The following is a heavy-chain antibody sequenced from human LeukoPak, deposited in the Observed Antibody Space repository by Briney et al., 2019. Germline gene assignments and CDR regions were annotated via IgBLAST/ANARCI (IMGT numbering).Heavy chain of an antibody. J-gene: IGHJ4*02. CDR3: ARGSRIAVAGRFDY. CDR2: INHSGST. Sequence: PSETLSLTCAVYGVYFSGYYWSWIRQPPGKGLEWIGEINHSGSTNYNQSLKSRVTISVDTSKNQFSLKLSSVTAADTAVYYCARGSRIAVAGRFDYWGQGTLVTVSS. V-gene: IGHV4-34*01. CDR1: GVYFSGYY. D-gene: IGHD6-19*01.